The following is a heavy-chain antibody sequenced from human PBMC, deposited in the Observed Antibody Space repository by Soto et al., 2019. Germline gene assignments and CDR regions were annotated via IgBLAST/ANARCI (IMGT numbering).Heavy chain of an antibody. CDR3: ARGAPRGIFGVVTNWFDP. D-gene: IGHD3-3*01. V-gene: IGHV4-31*03. J-gene: IGHJ5*02. CDR2: IYYSGST. CDR1: GGSISSGGYY. Sequence: SETLSLTCTVSGGSISSGGYYWSWIRQHPGKGLEWIGYIYYSGSTYYNPSLKSRVTISVDTSKNQFSLKLSSVTAADTAVYYCARGAPRGIFGVVTNWFDPWGQGXLVTVSS.